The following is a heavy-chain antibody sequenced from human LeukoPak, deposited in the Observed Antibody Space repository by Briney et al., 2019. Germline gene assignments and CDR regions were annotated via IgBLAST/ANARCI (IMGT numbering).Heavy chain of an antibody. CDR2: ISGSSDII. Sequence: GGSLRLSCAASGFTFGMHAMSWVRQAPGKGLECVSTISGSSDIIYYADSVKGRFTISRDNSKNTLYLHMNSLRAEDTAIYYCAKEGRTLPFDYWGQGTLVTVSS. CDR1: GFTFGMHA. V-gene: IGHV3-23*01. D-gene: IGHD1-14*01. J-gene: IGHJ4*02. CDR3: AKEGRTLPFDY.